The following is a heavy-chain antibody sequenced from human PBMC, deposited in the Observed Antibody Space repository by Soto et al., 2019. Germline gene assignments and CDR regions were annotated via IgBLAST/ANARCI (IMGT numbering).Heavy chain of an antibody. V-gene: IGHV1-2*02. D-gene: IGHD2-15*01. CDR1: GYSFATSG. J-gene: IGHJ4*02. CDR3: ARDLAKSGGSAGFDY. Sequence: QVKLVQSGTEVKKPGASIKVSCKASGYSFATSGMSWVRQAPGQGLEWMGWISPNSGGTKYPQKFQGRVTMTRDTSIRTVYMSLTGLKSDDTAVYFCARDLAKSGGSAGFDYWGQGTLVAVSS. CDR2: ISPNSGGT.